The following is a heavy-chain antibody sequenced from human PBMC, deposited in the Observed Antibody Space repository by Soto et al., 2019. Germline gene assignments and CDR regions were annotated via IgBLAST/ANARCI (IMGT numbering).Heavy chain of an antibody. CDR2: VTNTGDT. CDR1: GFIFSTYD. CDR3: TRSDILEV. J-gene: IGHJ6*04. D-gene: IGHD3-9*01. V-gene: IGHV3-13*01. Sequence: PWGSLRLSCAASGFIFSTYDMHWFRQVTGQGLEWVSTVTNTGDTHYSDSVRGRFTVSRENANNSFYLQMKSLRAGDTAVYYCTRSDILEVWGKGNTVTVSA.